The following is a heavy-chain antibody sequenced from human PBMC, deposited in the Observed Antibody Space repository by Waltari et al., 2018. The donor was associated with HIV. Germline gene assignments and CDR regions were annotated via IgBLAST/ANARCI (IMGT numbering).Heavy chain of an antibody. D-gene: IGHD3-22*01. Sequence: QLQESGPRLVKPSETLSLTCSVSGGSISSDYWSWVRQPPGEGLEWIGYIHYRGSTFSTPAFKMRVAMSADTSKNQVYLNLTSVTAADTAVYYCARGDRSWGYFFDTSGPYFGMDVWGQGTTVTVSS. CDR3: ARGDRSWGYFFDTSGPYFGMDV. CDR2: IHYRGST. CDR1: GGSISSDY. V-gene: IGHV4-59*01. J-gene: IGHJ6*02.